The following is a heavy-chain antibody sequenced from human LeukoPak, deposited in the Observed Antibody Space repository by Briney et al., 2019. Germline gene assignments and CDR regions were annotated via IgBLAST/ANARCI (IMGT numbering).Heavy chain of an antibody. J-gene: IGHJ4*02. CDR3: ARGRRLRAPNCSSTSCYWGIDY. D-gene: IGHD2-2*01. CDR2: INPNSGGT. V-gene: IGHV1-2*02. CDR1: GYTFTGYY. Sequence: ASVKVSCKASGYTFTGYYMHWVRQAPGQGLEWMGWINPNSGGTNYAQKFQGRVTMTRDTSISTTYMELSRLRSDDTAVYYCARGRRLRAPNCSSTSCYWGIDYWGQGTLVTVSS.